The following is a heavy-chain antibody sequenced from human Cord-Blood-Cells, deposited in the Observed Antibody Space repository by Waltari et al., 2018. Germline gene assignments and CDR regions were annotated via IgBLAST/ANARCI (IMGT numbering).Heavy chain of an antibody. J-gene: IGHJ4*02. CDR2: INPNSGGT. D-gene: IGHD3-10*01. CDR1: GYTFHAHY. V-gene: IGHV1-2*02. CDR3: AGTRYYGSGSYDY. Sequence: QVQLVQSGAEVKKPGASVRASCQASGYTFHAHYMHRVPQAPGQGLEWMGWINPNSGGTNYAQKFQGRVTMTRDTSISTAYMELSRLRSDDTAVYYCAGTRYYGSGSYDYWGQGTLVTVSS.